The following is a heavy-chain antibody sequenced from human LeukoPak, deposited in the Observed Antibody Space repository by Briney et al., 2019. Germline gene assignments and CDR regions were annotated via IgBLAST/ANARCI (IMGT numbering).Heavy chain of an antibody. CDR3: AKDRGLLWFGEGGFDY. D-gene: IGHD3-10*01. Sequence: GGSLRLSCAASEFTFSSYGMSWVRQAPGKGLEWVSAISAGGGLTYYADSVKGRFTISRDNSKNTLYLQMNSLRAEDTAVYYCAKDRGLLWFGEGGFDYWGQGTLVTVSS. V-gene: IGHV3-23*01. CDR1: EFTFSSYG. CDR2: ISAGGGLT. J-gene: IGHJ4*02.